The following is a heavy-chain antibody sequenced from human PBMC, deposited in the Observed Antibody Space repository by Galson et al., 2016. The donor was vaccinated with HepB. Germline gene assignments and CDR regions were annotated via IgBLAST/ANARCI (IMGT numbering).Heavy chain of an antibody. V-gene: IGHV3-21*04. J-gene: IGHJ4*02. CDR1: GFTFSSYS. CDR3: VRSAYSGSYFDY. CDR2: ISSGSSYI. D-gene: IGHD1-26*01. Sequence: SLRLSCAASGFTFSSYSMNWVRQAPGKGLEWVSSISSGSSYIFHADSVKGRFTISRDHAKNSLYLQMNSLRTEDTAVYYCVRSAYSGSYFDYWGQGTLVTVSS.